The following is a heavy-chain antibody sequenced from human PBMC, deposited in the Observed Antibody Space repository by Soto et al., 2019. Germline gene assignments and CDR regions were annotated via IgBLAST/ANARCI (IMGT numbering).Heavy chain of an antibody. Sequence: QVHLQESGPGLVAPSGTLSLTCTLSGGSVRAPDWWNWVRQSPDKGLEWIAEVHISGHSNCNPSLRSRVSVSIDTSKNQFYLNLNSVTAADTAIYYCARVRQGCSANNCYFDPWGQGTQVTISS. J-gene: IGHJ5*01. CDR1: GGSVRAPDW. V-gene: IGHV4-4*02. D-gene: IGHD1-1*01. CDR2: VHISGHS. CDR3: ARVRQGCSANNCYFDP.